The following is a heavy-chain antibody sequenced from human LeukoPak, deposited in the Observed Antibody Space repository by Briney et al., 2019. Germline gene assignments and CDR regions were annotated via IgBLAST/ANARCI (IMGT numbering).Heavy chain of an antibody. Sequence: ASVKVSCKVSGYTLNELSMHWVRQAPGKGLEWMGGFDPEDGETIYAQKFQGRVTMTEDTSTDTAYMELSSLRSEGTAVYYWATASTKLELRGFDPWGQGTLVTVSS. V-gene: IGHV1-24*01. D-gene: IGHD1-7*01. CDR1: GYTLNELS. CDR2: FDPEDGET. J-gene: IGHJ5*02. CDR3: ATASTKLELRGFDP.